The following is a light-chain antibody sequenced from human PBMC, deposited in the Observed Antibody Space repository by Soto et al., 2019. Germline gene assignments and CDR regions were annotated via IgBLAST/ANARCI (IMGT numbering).Light chain of an antibody. CDR3: QHYNSYSEA. V-gene: IGKV1-5*03. Sequence: IQMTQSPSSLSAAIGDRVTITCRASQGIRNDLGWYQQKPGKAPKLLIYKASTLKSGVPSRFSGSGSGTEFTLTISSLQPDDFATYYCQHYNSYSEAFGQGTKVDIK. CDR1: QGIRND. CDR2: KAS. J-gene: IGKJ1*01.